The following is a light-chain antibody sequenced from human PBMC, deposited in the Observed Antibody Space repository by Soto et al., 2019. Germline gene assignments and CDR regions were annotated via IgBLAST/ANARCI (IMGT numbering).Light chain of an antibody. V-gene: IGLV2-11*01. CDR3: CSYSGSYTLGV. CDR1: NSDVGGYNY. Sequence: QSVLTQPRSVSGSPGQSVTISCTGTNSDVGGYNYVSWYQQHPGKAPKLMIFDVSKRPSGVPDRFSGSKSGNTASLTISGIQAEDEADYYCCSYSGSYTLGVFGGGTKLTVL. J-gene: IGLJ3*02. CDR2: DVS.